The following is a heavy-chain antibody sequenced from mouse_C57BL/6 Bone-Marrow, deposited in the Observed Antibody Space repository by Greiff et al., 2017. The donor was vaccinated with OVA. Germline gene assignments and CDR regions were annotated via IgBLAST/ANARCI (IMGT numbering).Heavy chain of an antibody. V-gene: IGHV5-1*01. Sequence: EVKLMESGGGLVQPGGSRKLSCAASGFTFSSYAMSWVRQTPEKRLEWVAAISPDGSFIYYPDTVKGRFTISRDNAKNTLFLQMSSLRYEDTARYYCLRLEDYWGQGTTLTVSS. CDR3: LRLEDY. CDR2: ISPDGSFI. CDR1: GFTFSSYA. J-gene: IGHJ2*01.